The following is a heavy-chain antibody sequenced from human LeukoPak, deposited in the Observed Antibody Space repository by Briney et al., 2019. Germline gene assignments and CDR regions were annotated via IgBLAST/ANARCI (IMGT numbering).Heavy chain of an antibody. CDR2: INWNSGNI. CDR1: GFNFDDYA. D-gene: IGHD1-1*01. CDR3: AKGGRVQFNFDF. V-gene: IGHV3-9*01. J-gene: IGHJ4*02. Sequence: PGRSLRLSCVASGFNFDDYAMYWVQQAPGKGLEWVSHINWNSGNIGYADSVKGRFIISRDNAKNSLYLQMNSLRPEDTGLYYCAKGGRVQFNFDFWGQATRVTVSS.